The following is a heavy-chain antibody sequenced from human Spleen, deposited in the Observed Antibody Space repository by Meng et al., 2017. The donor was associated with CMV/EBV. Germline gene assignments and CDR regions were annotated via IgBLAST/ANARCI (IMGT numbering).Heavy chain of an antibody. J-gene: IGHJ4*02. Sequence: GESLKISCTASRFTLSDYYMSWIRQAPGKGLEWISYISNSGTTIYYADSVKGRFTISRDNAKNTLYLQMNSLRAEDTAVYYCAREYDFWSPFDYWGQGTLVTVS. CDR3: AREYDFWSPFDY. V-gene: IGHV3-11*04. CDR1: RFTLSDYY. CDR2: ISNSGTTI. D-gene: IGHD3-3*01.